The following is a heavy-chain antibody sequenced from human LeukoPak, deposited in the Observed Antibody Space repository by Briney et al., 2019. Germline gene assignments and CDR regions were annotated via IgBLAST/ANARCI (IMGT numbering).Heavy chain of an antibody. J-gene: IGHJ4*02. CDR2: IKEDVRAT. V-gene: IGHV3-7*02. Sequence: GGSLRLSCAASGFTFSTYWMTWVRQAPGKGPEWVANIKEDVRATYYVDSVKGRFPISRDNAKKSLYLQMNSLRAEDTAVYYCARGKYSSGWFDYWGQGTLVTVSS. D-gene: IGHD6-19*01. CDR1: GFTFSTYW. CDR3: ARGKYSSGWFDY.